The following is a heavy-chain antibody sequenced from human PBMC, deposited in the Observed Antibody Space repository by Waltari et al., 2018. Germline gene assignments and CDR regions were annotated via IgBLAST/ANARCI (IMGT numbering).Heavy chain of an antibody. CDR2: IYHSGST. J-gene: IGHJ4*02. D-gene: IGHD1-20*01. CDR3: ARDTPAPRITGATSVDY. V-gene: IGHV4-38-2*02. Sequence: QVQLQESGPGLVKPSETLSLTCAVSGYPIRSGYYWGWIRQPPGKGLEWIGSIYHSGSTFYNPSLKSRVTISVDTSKNQFSLKLSSVTAADTAVYYCARDTPAPRITGATSVDYWGQGTLVTVSS. CDR1: GYPIRSGYY.